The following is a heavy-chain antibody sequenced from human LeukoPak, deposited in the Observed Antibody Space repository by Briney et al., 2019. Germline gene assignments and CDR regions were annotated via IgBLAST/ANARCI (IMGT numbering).Heavy chain of an antibody. J-gene: IGHJ4*02. Sequence: ASVKVSCKASGYTFTSYYMHWLRQAPGQGLEWMGIINPSGGSTSYAHKFQGRVTMTRDTSTSTVYMELSSLRSEDTAVYYCARDDDRAREIDYWGQGTLVTASS. V-gene: IGHV1-46*01. CDR1: GYTFTSYY. CDR2: INPSGGST. CDR3: ARDDDRAREIDY. D-gene: IGHD3-22*01.